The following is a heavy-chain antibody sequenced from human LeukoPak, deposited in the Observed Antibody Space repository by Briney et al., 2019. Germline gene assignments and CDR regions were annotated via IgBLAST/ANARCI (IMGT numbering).Heavy chain of an antibody. CDR1: GGSISSYY. J-gene: IGHJ3*02. D-gene: IGHD2-15*01. Sequence: SETLSLTCTVSGGSISSYYRSWIRQPAGKGLEWIGRIYTSGSTNYNPSLKSRVTMSVDTSKNQFSLKLSSVTAADTAVYYCARDGGGLHPPDAFDIWGQGTMVTVSS. CDR3: ARDGGGLHPPDAFDI. CDR2: IYTSGST. V-gene: IGHV4-4*07.